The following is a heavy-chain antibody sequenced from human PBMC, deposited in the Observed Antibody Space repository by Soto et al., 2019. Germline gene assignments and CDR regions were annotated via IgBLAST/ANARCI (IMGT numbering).Heavy chain of an antibody. V-gene: IGHV1-69*12. D-gene: IGHD3-16*01. CDR1: GGTFSSYA. CDR3: ARHLGGNHYYYGMDV. Sequence: QVQLVQSGAEVKKPGSSVKVSCKASGGTFSSYAISWVRQAPGQGLEWMGGIIPIFGTADYAQKFQGRVTITADESTSTAYMDLSSLRSEDMAVYYCARHLGGNHYYYGMDVWGQGTTVTVSS. J-gene: IGHJ6*02. CDR2: IIPIFGTA.